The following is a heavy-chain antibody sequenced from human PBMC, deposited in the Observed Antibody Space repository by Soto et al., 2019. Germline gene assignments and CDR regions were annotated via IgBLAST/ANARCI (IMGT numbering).Heavy chain of an antibody. J-gene: IGHJ4*02. CDR2: IGSDGSPT. V-gene: IGHV3-74*01. D-gene: IGHD4-17*01. Sequence: EVQLVESGGGLVQPGGSLRLSCAASGFTFSSYWIHWVRQAPGKGLVWVSRIGSDGSPTRYADSVKGRFTISRDNAKNTLYLQMSSLRAEDTAVYYCAIGRGYGDYFYFDYWGQGTLVTVSS. CDR3: AIGRGYGDYFYFDY. CDR1: GFTFSSYW.